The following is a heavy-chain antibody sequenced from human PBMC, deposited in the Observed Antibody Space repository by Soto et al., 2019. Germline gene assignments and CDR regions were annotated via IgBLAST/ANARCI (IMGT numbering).Heavy chain of an antibody. CDR1: GGSISSGGYS. V-gene: IGHV4-30-2*01. Sequence: SETLSLTCAVSGGSISSGGYSWSWIRQPPGKGLEWIGYIYHSGSTYYNPSLKSRVTISVDRSKNQFSLKLSSVTAADTAVYYCARGTGYDFWRGNWFDPWGQGTLVTVS. D-gene: IGHD3-3*01. J-gene: IGHJ5*02. CDR2: IYHSGST. CDR3: ARGTGYDFWRGNWFDP.